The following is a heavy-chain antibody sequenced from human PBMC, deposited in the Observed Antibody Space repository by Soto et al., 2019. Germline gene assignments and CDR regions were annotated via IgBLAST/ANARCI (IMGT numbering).Heavy chain of an antibody. J-gene: IGHJ6*02. V-gene: IGHV1-69*06. CDR2: IIPIFGTA. D-gene: IGHD2-15*01. Sequence: SVKVSCKASGGTFSSYAISWVRQAPGQGLEWMGGIIPIFGTANYAQKFQGRVTITADKSTGTAYMELSSLRSEDTAVYYCGLVVVAATPGVYYYYGMDVWGQGTTVTVSS. CDR3: GLVVVAATPGVYYYYGMDV. CDR1: GGTFSSYA.